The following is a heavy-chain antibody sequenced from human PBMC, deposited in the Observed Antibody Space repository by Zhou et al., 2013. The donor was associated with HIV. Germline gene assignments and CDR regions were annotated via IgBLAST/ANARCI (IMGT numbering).Heavy chain of an antibody. D-gene: IGHD3-22*01. J-gene: IGHJ3*02. CDR1: GYTFTNYG. CDR3: AREHTPYYYDSSGYLDAFDI. V-gene: IGHV1-18*01. CDR2: ISAYNGNT. Sequence: QGHLVQSGAEVKKPGASVKVSCKASGYTFTNYGFGWVRQAPGQGLEWMGWISAYNGNTNFAQRLQGRVTLTTDTSTSTAYMELRSLRSDDTAVYYCAREHTPYYYDSSGYLDAFDIWGQGTMVTVSS.